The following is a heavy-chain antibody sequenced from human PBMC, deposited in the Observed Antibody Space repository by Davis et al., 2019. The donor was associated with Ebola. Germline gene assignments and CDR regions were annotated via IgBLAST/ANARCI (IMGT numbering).Heavy chain of an antibody. D-gene: IGHD1-26*01. V-gene: IGHV4-34*01. CDR1: GWSSIAYS. CDR3: ASRGTPGSPFGWFDP. J-gene: IGHJ5*02. Sequence: SEPLSPTFPPLGWSSIAYSWSWPRQPPAKWLDWLRLLNHSGSTNYNPSLKSRVTISVDTSKNQFSLKLSSVTAADTAVYYCASRGTPGSPFGWFDPWGQGTLVTVSS. CDR2: LNHSGST.